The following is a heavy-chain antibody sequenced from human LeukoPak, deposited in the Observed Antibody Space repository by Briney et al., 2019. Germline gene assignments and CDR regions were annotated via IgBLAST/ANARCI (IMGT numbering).Heavy chain of an antibody. Sequence: PSETLSLTCTVSGGSISSSSYYWGWIRQPPGKGLEWIGSIYYSGSTYYNPSLKSRVTMSLDTSKNQFSLKLSSVTAADTAVYFCARSLVGAKFWFDPWGQGTLVTVSS. D-gene: IGHD1-26*01. CDR3: ARSLVGAKFWFDP. J-gene: IGHJ5*02. V-gene: IGHV4-39*07. CDR2: IYYSGST. CDR1: GGSISSSSYY.